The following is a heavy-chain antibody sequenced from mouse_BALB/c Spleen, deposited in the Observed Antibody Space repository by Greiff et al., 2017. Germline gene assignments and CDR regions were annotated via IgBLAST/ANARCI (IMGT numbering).Heavy chain of an antibody. J-gene: IGHJ2*01. V-gene: IGHV1S137*01. CDR2: ISTYYGDA. CDR3: ARSGSSYFDY. D-gene: IGHD1-1*01. Sequence: VKLMESGAELVRPGVSVKISCKGSGYTFTDYAMHWVKQSHAKSLEWIGVISTYYGDASYNQKFKGKATMTVDKSSSTAYMELARLTSEDSAIYYCARSGSSYFDYWGQGTTLTVSS. CDR1: GYTFTDYA.